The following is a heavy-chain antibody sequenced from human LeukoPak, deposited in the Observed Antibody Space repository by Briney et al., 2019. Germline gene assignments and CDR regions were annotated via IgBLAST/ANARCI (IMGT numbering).Heavy chain of an antibody. D-gene: IGHD1-26*01. Sequence: PSETLSLTCTVSGGSISSYYWSWIRRPPGKGLEWIGYIYYSGSTNYNPSLKSRVTISVVTSKNQFSLKLSSVTAADTAVYYCARQTPNSGSYYGYWGQGTLVTVSS. CDR3: ARQTPNSGSYYGY. CDR2: IYYSGST. CDR1: GGSISSYY. V-gene: IGHV4-59*08. J-gene: IGHJ4*02.